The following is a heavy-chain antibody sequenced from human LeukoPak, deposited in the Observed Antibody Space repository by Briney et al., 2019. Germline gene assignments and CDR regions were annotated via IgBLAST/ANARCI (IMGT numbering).Heavy chain of an antibody. CDR1: GGSISSYY. D-gene: IGHD2-2*01. CDR2: IYTSGST. V-gene: IGHV4-4*07. Sequence: SETLSLTCTVSGGSISSYYWSWIRQPAGKGLERTGRIYTSGSTNYNPSLKSRVTMSVDTSKNQFSLKLSSVTAADTAVYYCAREGDIVVVPAVYDAFDIWGQGTMVTVSS. J-gene: IGHJ3*02. CDR3: AREGDIVVVPAVYDAFDI.